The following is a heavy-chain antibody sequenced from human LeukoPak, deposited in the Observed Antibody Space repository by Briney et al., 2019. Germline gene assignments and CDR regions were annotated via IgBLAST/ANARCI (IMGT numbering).Heavy chain of an antibody. Sequence: SETLSLTCTVSGGSISSSSYYWGWIRQPPGKGLEWIGSIYYSGSTYYNPSLKSRVTISVDTSKNQFSLKLSSVTAADTAVYYCARQWLEYFDYWGQGTLVTVSS. CDR3: ARQWLEYFDY. CDR1: GGSISSSSYY. CDR2: IYYSGST. J-gene: IGHJ4*02. V-gene: IGHV4-39*01. D-gene: IGHD6-19*01.